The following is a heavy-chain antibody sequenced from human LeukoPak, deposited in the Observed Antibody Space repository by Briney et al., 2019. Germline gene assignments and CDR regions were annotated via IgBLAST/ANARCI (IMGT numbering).Heavy chain of an antibody. Sequence: SETLSLACAVYGGSFSGYYWSWIRQPPGKGLEWIGEINHSGSTNYNPSLKSRVTISVDTSKNQFSLKLSSVTAADTAVYYCARGRGVRGSLDYWGQGTLVTVSS. J-gene: IGHJ4*02. CDR1: GGSFSGYY. V-gene: IGHV4-34*01. CDR3: ARGRGVRGSLDY. CDR2: INHSGST. D-gene: IGHD3-10*01.